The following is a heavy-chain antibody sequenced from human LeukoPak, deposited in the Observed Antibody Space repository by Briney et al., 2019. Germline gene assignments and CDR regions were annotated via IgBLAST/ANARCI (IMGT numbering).Heavy chain of an antibody. CDR2: IYPGASDT. V-gene: IGHV5-51*01. CDR3: ARAWGSSPIDY. CDR1: GSCFTSYW. D-gene: IGHD7-27*01. J-gene: IGHJ4*02. Sequence: GASLEISGKGSGSCFTSYWIGWVRQLPGKGLVWIAIIYPGASDTRYSPSFQGQVTISAHKSISTAYLQWSSLKASDTAMYYCARAWGSSPIDYWGQGTLVTVSS.